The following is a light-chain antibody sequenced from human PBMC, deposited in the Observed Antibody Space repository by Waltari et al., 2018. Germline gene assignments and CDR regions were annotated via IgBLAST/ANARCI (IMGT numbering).Light chain of an antibody. CDR2: KVF. CDR3: MQTTQWPLT. CDR1: QSRVHRDGKTY. J-gene: IGKJ1*01. Sequence: QSRVHRDGKTYVNWLRQRTGQSPRRLIYKVFNRDSGVPERCSGSGAGTDFTLTISRVEADEVGTYYCMQTTQWPLTFVQWTKVEIK. V-gene: IGKV2-30*02.